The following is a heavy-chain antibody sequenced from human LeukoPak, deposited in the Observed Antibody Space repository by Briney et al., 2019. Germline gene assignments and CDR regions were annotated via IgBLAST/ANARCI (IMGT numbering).Heavy chain of an antibody. CDR2: INHSGST. V-gene: IGHV4-34*01. D-gene: IGHD6-19*01. CDR1: GGSFSGYY. CDR3: ARVHSSGWYLNIVFDY. Sequence: PETLSLTCAVYGGSFSGYYWSWIRQPPGKGLEWIGEINHSGSTNYNPSLKSRVTISVDTSKNQFSLKLSSVTAADTAVYYCARVHSSGWYLNIVFDYWGQGTLVTVSS. J-gene: IGHJ4*02.